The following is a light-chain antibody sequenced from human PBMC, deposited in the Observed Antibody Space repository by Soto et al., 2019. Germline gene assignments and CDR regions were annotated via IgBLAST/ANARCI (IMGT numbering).Light chain of an antibody. CDR1: SSDVGAYNY. V-gene: IGLV2-14*03. J-gene: IGLJ1*01. CDR3: SSFTRSNSYV. Sequence: QSALTQPASVSGYPGQSITISCTGTSSDVGAYNYVSWYQQHPGKVPKLMIYDVSDRPSGVSNRFSGSKSGNTASLTISGLQAEDEADYYCSSFTRSNSYVFGTGTKLTVL. CDR2: DVS.